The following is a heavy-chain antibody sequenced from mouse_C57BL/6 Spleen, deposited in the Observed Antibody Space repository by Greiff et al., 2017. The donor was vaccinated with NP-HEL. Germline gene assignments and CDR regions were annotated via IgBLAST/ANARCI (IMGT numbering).Heavy chain of an antibody. CDR1: GYTFTSYW. Sequence: VQLQQSGTVLARPGASVKMSCKTSGYTFTSYWMHWVKQRPGQGLEWIGAIYPGNSDTSYNQKFKGKAKLTAVTSASTAYMELSSLTNEDSAVYYCTKDPNYYGSSYDYAMDYWGQGTSVTVSS. D-gene: IGHD1-1*01. J-gene: IGHJ4*01. CDR2: IYPGNSDT. CDR3: TKDPNYYGSSYDYAMDY. V-gene: IGHV1-5*01.